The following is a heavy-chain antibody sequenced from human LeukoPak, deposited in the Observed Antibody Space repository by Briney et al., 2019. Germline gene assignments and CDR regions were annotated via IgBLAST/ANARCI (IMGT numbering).Heavy chain of an antibody. D-gene: IGHD6-19*01. Sequence: PGGSLRLSCAASGFTFSSYGMHWVRQAPGKGLEWVAVISYDGSNKYYADSVKGRFTISRDNSKNTLYLQMNSLRAEDTAVYYCARVRSSGFTFDYWGQGTLVTVSS. CDR3: ARVRSSGFTFDY. V-gene: IGHV3-30*03. CDR2: ISYDGSNK. CDR1: GFTFSSYG. J-gene: IGHJ4*02.